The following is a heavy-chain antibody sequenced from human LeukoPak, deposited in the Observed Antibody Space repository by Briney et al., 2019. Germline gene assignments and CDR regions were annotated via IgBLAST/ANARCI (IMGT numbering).Heavy chain of an antibody. D-gene: IGHD1-1*01. Sequence: GGSLRLSCAASGFTFSSYWMTWVRQAPGKGLEWVANIKYDGSEKYYVDSVKGRFTISRDNAKNSLYLQMNSLRVEDTAVYYCASEDNSDDWGQGTLVTVSS. J-gene: IGHJ4*02. CDR2: IKYDGSEK. V-gene: IGHV3-7*01. CDR3: ASEDNSDD. CDR1: GFTFSSYW.